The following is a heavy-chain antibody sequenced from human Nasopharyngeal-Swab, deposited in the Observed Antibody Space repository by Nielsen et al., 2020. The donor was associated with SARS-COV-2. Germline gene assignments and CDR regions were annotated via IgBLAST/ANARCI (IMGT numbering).Heavy chain of an antibody. D-gene: IGHD3-22*01. Sequence: GGSLRLSCAASGFTFNSHGMHWVRQAPGKGLEWVAVISFDGSKKYYADSVKGRFTISRDSSKNTLYLQMNSLRAEDTAVYYCAKDLEDYYDSSGLVYGMDVWGQGTTVTVSS. V-gene: IGHV3-30*18. CDR2: ISFDGSKK. J-gene: IGHJ6*02. CDR1: GFTFNSHG. CDR3: AKDLEDYYDSSGLVYGMDV.